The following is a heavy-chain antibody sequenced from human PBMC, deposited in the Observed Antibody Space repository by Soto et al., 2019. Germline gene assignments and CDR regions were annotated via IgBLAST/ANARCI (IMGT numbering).Heavy chain of an antibody. CDR2: IYYSGSS. V-gene: IGHV4-61*08. CDR1: GASMSSGGYY. CDR3: ARHSSRWPICDY. J-gene: IGHJ4*02. Sequence: PSETLSLTCTFSGASMSSGGYYWSWIRQHPGKGLEWIGYIYYSGSSNYNPSLKSRVSISVDTSKNQFSLKLSSVTAADTAVYYCARHSSRWPICDYWGQGTLVTVSS. D-gene: IGHD6-13*01.